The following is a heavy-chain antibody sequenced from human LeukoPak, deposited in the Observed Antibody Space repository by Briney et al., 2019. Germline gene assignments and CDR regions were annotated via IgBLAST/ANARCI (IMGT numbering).Heavy chain of an antibody. Sequence: ASVKVSCKASGYTFTGYYMHWVRQAPGHGLEWMGWINPNSGGTNYAQKFQGRVTMTRDTSISTAYMELSRLRSDDTAVYYCARDYYDSSGYYYPNDYWGQGTLVTVSS. J-gene: IGHJ4*02. CDR1: GYTFTGYY. CDR2: INPNSGGT. V-gene: IGHV1-2*02. D-gene: IGHD3-22*01. CDR3: ARDYYDSSGYYYPNDY.